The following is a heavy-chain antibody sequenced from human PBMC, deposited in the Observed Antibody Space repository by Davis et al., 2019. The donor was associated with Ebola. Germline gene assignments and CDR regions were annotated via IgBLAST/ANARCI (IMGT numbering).Heavy chain of an antibody. J-gene: IGHJ4*02. Sequence: GGSLRLSCAASGFTFSSYAMGWVRQAPRKGLEWVSTLSNGGGTTFYADSVKGRFTISRDNSKNTLYLQMNSLRAEDTAVYYCAKDHDFWSGYYDYWGQGTLVTVSS. D-gene: IGHD3-3*01. V-gene: IGHV3-23*01. CDR1: GFTFSSYA. CDR3: AKDHDFWSGYYDY. CDR2: LSNGGGTT.